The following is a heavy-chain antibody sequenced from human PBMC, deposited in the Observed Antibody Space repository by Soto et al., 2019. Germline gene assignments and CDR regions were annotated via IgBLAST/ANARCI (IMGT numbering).Heavy chain of an antibody. CDR3: ARGNFDILTGYRFDY. Sequence: QVQLVQSGAEVKKPGASVKVSCKASGYTFTTYGISWVRQAPGQGLEWVGWINPYNGNTNYAQKFQGRVTMTTDTSTSTAYMEVRSLRSDDTAVYYCARGNFDILTGYRFDYWDQGTLVTVSS. D-gene: IGHD3-9*01. CDR1: GYTFTTYG. CDR2: INPYNGNT. V-gene: IGHV1-18*01. J-gene: IGHJ4*02.